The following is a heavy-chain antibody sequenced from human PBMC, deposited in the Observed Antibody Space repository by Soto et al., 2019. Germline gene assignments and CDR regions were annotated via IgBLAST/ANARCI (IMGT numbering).Heavy chain of an antibody. D-gene: IGHD3-3*01. CDR2: IYYSGST. CDR3: ARQGIRFLEWLSRMNWFDP. Sequence: SETLSLTCTVSGGSISSSSYYWGWIRQPPGKGLEWIGSIYYSGSTYYNPSLKSRVTISVDTSKNQFSLKLSSVTAADTAVYYCARQGIRFLEWLSRMNWFDPWGQGTLVTVSS. V-gene: IGHV4-39*01. CDR1: GGSISSSSYY. J-gene: IGHJ5*02.